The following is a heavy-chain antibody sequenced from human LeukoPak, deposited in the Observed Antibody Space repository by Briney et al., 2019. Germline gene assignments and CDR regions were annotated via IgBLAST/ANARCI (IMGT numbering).Heavy chain of an antibody. D-gene: IGHD5-12*01. Sequence: PSETLSLTCAVYNGSFSGYYWSWIRQPPGKGLEWIGEINHSGSTNYNPSLKSRSTISVDTSKNQFSLKLNSVTAADTAVYYCASLRSGYSGDLEPFGYWGQGTLVTVSS. CDR1: NGSFSGYY. CDR3: ASLRSGYSGDLEPFGY. J-gene: IGHJ4*02. CDR2: INHSGST. V-gene: IGHV4-34*01.